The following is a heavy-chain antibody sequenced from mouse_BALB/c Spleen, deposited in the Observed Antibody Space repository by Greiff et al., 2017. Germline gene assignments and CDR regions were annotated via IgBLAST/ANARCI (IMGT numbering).Heavy chain of an antibody. V-gene: IGHV5-17*02. CDR2: ISSGSSTI. J-gene: IGHJ3*01. D-gene: IGHD1-1*01. CDR3: AREGYYGSSYGFAY. CDR1: GFTFSSFG. Sequence: EVMLVESGGGLVQPGGSRKLSCAASGFTFSSFGMHWVRQAPEKGLEWVAYISSGSSTIYYADTVKGRFTISRDNPKNTLFLQMTSLRSEDTAMYYCAREGYYGSSYGFAYWGQGTLVTVSA.